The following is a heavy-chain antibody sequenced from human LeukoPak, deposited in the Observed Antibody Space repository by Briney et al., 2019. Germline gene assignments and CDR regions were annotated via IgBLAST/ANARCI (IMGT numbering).Heavy chain of an antibody. Sequence: SETLSLTCSVSGGSISSYYWSWIRQPPGKGLEWIGYIYYSGSTNYNPSLKSRVTISVDRSKNQFSLKLSSVTAADTAVYYCARGGYSGYDGFFDYWGQGTLVTVSS. V-gene: IGHV4-59*12. D-gene: IGHD5-12*01. CDR1: GGSISSYY. CDR2: IYYSGST. CDR3: ARGGYSGYDGFFDY. J-gene: IGHJ4*02.